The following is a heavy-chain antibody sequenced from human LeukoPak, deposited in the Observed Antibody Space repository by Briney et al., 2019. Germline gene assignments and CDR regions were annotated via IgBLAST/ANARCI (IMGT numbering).Heavy chain of an antibody. D-gene: IGHD1-26*01. V-gene: IGHV4-4*09. CDR1: GASISNYY. Sequence: SETLSLTCTVSGASISNYYWSRIRQTPEKGLEWMGHIHSSGGSSYYPSLKSRLTLSIDTSRNQLSLKLPSVTAADTAVYFCARLGSYHDFWGQGALVTVPS. CDR3: ARLGSYHDF. J-gene: IGHJ4*02. CDR2: IHSSGGS.